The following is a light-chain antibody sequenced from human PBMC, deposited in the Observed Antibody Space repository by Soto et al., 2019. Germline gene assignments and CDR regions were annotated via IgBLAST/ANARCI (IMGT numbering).Light chain of an antibody. CDR2: GTS. Sequence: IVLTQPPGTLSLSPGERATLSCRASQSVASRNLAWYQQKSGQAPRLLIYGTSSRAVHTPDRFSGSGSGTDFTLTISGLEPEDFAVYYCQHFGNSLWTFGQGTKVEI. J-gene: IGKJ1*01. V-gene: IGKV3-20*01. CDR3: QHFGNSLWT. CDR1: QSVASRN.